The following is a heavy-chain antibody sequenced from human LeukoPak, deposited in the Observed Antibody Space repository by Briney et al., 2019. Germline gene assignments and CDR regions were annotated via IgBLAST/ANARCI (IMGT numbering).Heavy chain of an antibody. Sequence: GGSLRLSCAASGFTFKSYAMTWVRQAPGKGLEWVSVMSGSGDGTYYVESVKGRFTTSRDNSKDTLFLQMNSLRAEDTAVYFCARTRFYYYNMDVWGKGTTVTVSS. CDR3: ARTRFYYYNMDV. J-gene: IGHJ6*03. V-gene: IGHV3-23*01. CDR2: MSGSGDGT. CDR1: GFTFKSYA.